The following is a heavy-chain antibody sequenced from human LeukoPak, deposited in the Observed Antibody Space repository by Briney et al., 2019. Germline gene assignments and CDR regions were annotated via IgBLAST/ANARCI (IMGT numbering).Heavy chain of an antibody. D-gene: IGHD3-22*01. CDR1: GFTFSDYY. V-gene: IGHV3-11*04. J-gene: IGHJ4*02. CDR3: AKDGDYYDSSGYPFPFDY. Sequence: GGSLRLSCAASGFTFSDYYMRWIRQAPGKGLEWVSYISSSGSTIYYADSVKGRFTISRDNAKNSLYLQMNSLRAEDTAVYYCAKDGDYYDSSGYPFPFDYWGQGTLVTVSS. CDR2: ISSSGSTI.